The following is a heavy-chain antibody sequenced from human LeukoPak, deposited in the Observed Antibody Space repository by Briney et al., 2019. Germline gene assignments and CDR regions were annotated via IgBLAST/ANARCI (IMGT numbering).Heavy chain of an antibody. J-gene: IGHJ6*02. CDR3: VKGMEDYDILTGVLDV. CDR1: GFTFSTYA. Sequence: GGSLRLSCSASGFTFSTYATHWVRQAPGKGLEYVSAISTNGGSTYYADSVRGRFTISRDNSKNTLYLQMSSLRPEDTAVYYCVKGMEDYDILTGVLDVWGQGTTVTVSS. D-gene: IGHD3-9*01. CDR2: ISTNGGST. V-gene: IGHV3-64D*06.